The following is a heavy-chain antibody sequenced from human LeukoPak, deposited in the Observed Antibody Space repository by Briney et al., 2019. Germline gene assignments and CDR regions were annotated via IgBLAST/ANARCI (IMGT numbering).Heavy chain of an antibody. CDR3: ARNSGYGYDGYGGNSPFDY. Sequence: SETLSLTCTVSGGSISSSSYYWGRIRQPPGKGLEWIGSIYYSGSTYYNPSLKSRVTISVDTSKNQFSLKLSSVTAADTAVYYCARNSGYGYDGYGGNSPFDYWGQGTLVTVSS. V-gene: IGHV4-39*01. CDR1: GGSISSSSYY. CDR2: IYYSGST. D-gene: IGHD4-23*01. J-gene: IGHJ4*02.